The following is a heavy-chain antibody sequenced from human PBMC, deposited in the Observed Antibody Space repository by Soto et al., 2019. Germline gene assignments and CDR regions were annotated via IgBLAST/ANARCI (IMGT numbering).Heavy chain of an antibody. V-gene: IGHV1-18*04. CDR1: GYTFTSFG. J-gene: IGHJ4*02. CDR3: ARDLGSNGGLPLDY. CDR2: ISTDSGNT. D-gene: IGHD2-8*01. Sequence: QIHLVQSGGEVKRPGASVKVSCKTSGYTFTSFGINWVRQAPGQGLEWMGWISTDSGNTHYAQKIQGRVTLTTDSSTNTVYMELRSLTSDDTAVYYCARDLGSNGGLPLDYWGQGTLVTVSS.